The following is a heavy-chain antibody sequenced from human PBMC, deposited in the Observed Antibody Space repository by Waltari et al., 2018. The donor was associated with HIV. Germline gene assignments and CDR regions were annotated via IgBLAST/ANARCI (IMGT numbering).Heavy chain of an antibody. V-gene: IGHV4-4*07. CDR3: ARDSLWFGELGYYYGMDV. D-gene: IGHD3-10*01. Sequence: QVQLQESGPGLVKPSETLSLTCTVSGGSISSYYWSWIRQPAGKGLEWIGRIYTSGSTNYNPSLKSRVTMSVDTSKNQFSLKLSSVTAADTAVYYCARDSLWFGELGYYYGMDVWGQGTTVTVSS. CDR1: GGSISSYY. CDR2: IYTSGST. J-gene: IGHJ6*02.